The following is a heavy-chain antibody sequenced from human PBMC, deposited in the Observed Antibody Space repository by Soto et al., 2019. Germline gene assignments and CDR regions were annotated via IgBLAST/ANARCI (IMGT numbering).Heavy chain of an antibody. CDR2: INHSGST. Sequence: PSETLSLTCAVYGGSVSGYYWSWIPQRPGQGLEWIGEINHSGSTNYNPSLKSRITINPDTSKNQFSLQLNSVTPEDTAVYYCARTLAYCSSTSCYAPWFDSWGQGILVTVSS. J-gene: IGHJ5*01. D-gene: IGHD2-2*01. V-gene: IGHV4-34*01. CDR3: ARTLAYCSSTSCYAPWFDS. CDR1: GGSVSGYY.